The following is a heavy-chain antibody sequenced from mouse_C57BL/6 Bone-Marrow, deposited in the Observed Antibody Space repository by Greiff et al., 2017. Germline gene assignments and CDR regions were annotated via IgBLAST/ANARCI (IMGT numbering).Heavy chain of an antibody. J-gene: IGHJ2*01. CDR2: INPSSGYT. CDR3: AKWLPYYFDY. D-gene: IGHD2-2*01. V-gene: IGHV1-4*01. CDR1: GYTFTSYT. Sequence: VQLQESGAELARPGASVKMSCKASGYTFTSYTMHWVKQRPGQGLEWIGYINPSSGYTKYNQKFKDKATLTADKSSSTAYMQLSSLTSEDSAVYYCAKWLPYYFDYWGQGTTLTVSS.